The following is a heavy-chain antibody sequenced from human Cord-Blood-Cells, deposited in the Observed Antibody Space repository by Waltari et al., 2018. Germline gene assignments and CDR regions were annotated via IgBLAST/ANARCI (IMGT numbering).Heavy chain of an antibody. CDR1: VGAVGGHY. J-gene: IGHJ5*02. Sequence: QLALLPLRARRVTPSEVLSLTRAGCVGAVGGHYWSWIRQRPGKGLEWLGEINHSGRTNYHPSLKSRVTISVDTSKNQFSRKLSSVTAADTAVYYCARGWNWNIVVVVAQKGWFDPWGQGTLVTVSS. CDR3: ARGWNWNIVVVVAQKGWFDP. V-gene: IGHV4-34*01. CDR2: INHSGRT. D-gene: IGHD2-15*01.